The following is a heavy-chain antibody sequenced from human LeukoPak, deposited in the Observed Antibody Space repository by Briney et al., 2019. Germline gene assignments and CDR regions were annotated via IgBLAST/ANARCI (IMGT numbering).Heavy chain of an antibody. V-gene: IGHV3-64*01. Sequence: GGSLRLSCAASGFTFSSYAMHWVRQAPGKGLEYVSAISSNGGSTYYANSVKGRFTISRDNSKNTLYLQMGSLRAEDMAVYYCARSGDNSGWRHFDYWGQGTLVTVSS. CDR3: ARSGDNSGWRHFDY. D-gene: IGHD6-19*01. CDR2: ISSNGGST. CDR1: GFTFSSYA. J-gene: IGHJ4*02.